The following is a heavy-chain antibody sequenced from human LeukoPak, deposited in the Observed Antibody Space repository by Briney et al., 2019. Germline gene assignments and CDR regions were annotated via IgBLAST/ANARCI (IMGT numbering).Heavy chain of an antibody. CDR2: IYYSGST. J-gene: IGHJ4*02. D-gene: IGHD5-12*01. CDR1: GGSISSYY. Sequence: SETLSLTCTVSGGSISSYYWSWIRQPPGKGLEWIGYIYYSGSTNYNPSLKSRITISVDTSKNQFSLKLSSVTAADTAVYYCAREAKGYSGFTYWGQGTLVTVPS. CDR3: AREAKGYSGFTY. V-gene: IGHV4-59*01.